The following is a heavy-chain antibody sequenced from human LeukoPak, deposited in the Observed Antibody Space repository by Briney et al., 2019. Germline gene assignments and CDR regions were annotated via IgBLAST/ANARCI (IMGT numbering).Heavy chain of an antibody. CDR1: GGSISSYY. D-gene: IGHD6-13*01. CDR2: IYYSGST. V-gene: IGHV4-59*01. Sequence: SETLSLTCTVSGGSISSYYWSWLRQPPGKGLEWIGYIYYSGSTNYNPSLKSRVTISVDTSKNQFSLKLSSVTAADTAVYYCARGTSSSWYFPYYFDYWGQGTLVTVSS. CDR3: ARGTSSSWYFPYYFDY. J-gene: IGHJ4*02.